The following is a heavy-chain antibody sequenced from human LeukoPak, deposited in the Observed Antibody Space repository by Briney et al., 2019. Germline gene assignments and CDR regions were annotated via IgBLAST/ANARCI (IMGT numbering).Heavy chain of an antibody. CDR1: GFTFSNYV. V-gene: IGHV3-23*01. D-gene: IGHD6-13*01. CDR2: ITGSGGET. CDR3: AKGSASSRPYYFDY. Sequence: GESLRLSCGASGFTFSNYVMTWVRQAPGKGPEWVSGITGSGGETYHADSVRGRFTTSRDNSKSTLYLQMNSLRADDTALYYCAKGSASSRPYYFDYWGQGILVTVSS. J-gene: IGHJ4*02.